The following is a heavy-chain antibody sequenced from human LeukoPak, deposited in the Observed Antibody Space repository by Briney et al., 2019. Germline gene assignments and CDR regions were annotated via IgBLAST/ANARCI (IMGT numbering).Heavy chain of an antibody. J-gene: IGHJ4*02. CDR3: AKAGLLWFGELNY. V-gene: IGHV3-30*18. CDR1: GFTFSSYG. CDR2: ISYDGSNK. D-gene: IGHD3-10*01. Sequence: PGGSLRLSCAAFGFTFSSYGMHWVRQAPGKGLEWVAVISYDGSNKYYADSVKGRFTISRDNSKNTLYLQMNSLRAEDTAVYYCAKAGLLWFGELNYWGQGTLVTVSS.